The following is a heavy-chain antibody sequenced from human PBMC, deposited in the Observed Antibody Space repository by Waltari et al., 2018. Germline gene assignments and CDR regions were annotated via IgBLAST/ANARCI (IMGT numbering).Heavy chain of an antibody. D-gene: IGHD1-1*01. CDR3: ARDYNSLVDY. CDR2: SSYDGVDK. V-gene: IGHV3-30*01. Sequence: QVHLVESGGGVVQPGNSLRLSCGAAGFIFRDCAMHWVRQTPGKGLHWVELSSYDGVDKWYADSLKGRFTISRDNSKSTLYLQIDSLRSEDTAVYYCARDYNSLVDYWGQGILVTVSS. CDR1: GFIFRDCA. J-gene: IGHJ4*02.